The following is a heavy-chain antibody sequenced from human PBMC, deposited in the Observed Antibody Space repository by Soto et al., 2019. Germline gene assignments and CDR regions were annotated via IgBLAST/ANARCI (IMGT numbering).Heavy chain of an antibody. Sequence: GGSLRLSCAASGFTFSNAWMSWVRQAPGKGLEWVGRIKSKTDGGTTDYAAPVKGRFTISRDDSKNTLYLQMNSLKTEDTAVYYCTTDPTALVGAHIDYWGQGTLVTVSS. D-gene: IGHD1-26*01. V-gene: IGHV3-15*01. CDR2: IKSKTDGGTT. CDR3: TTDPTALVGAHIDY. CDR1: GFTFSNAW. J-gene: IGHJ4*02.